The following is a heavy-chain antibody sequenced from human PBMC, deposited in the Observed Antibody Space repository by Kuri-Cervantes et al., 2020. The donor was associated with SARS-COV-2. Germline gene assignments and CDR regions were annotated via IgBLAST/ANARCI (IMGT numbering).Heavy chain of an antibody. J-gene: IGHJ6*03. D-gene: IGHD3-3*01. CDR3: ARQYVLRHLEWSREMRSTYYMDV. CDR2: VYYSGTT. CDR1: GGSTSSQSHY. V-gene: IGHV4-39*01. Sequence: SETLSLTCTVSGGSTSSQSHYWGWIRQPPGKGLEWIGSVYYSGTTYYNPSLKSRVTISLDTSKNQLSLNLNSVTAADTAVFYCARQYVLRHLEWSREMRSTYYMDVWGKGTTVTVSS.